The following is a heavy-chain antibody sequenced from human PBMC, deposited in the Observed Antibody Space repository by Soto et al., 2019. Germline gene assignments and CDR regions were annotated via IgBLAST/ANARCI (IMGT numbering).Heavy chain of an antibody. CDR1: GDSVSSNTAA. V-gene: IGHV6-1*01. CDR2: AYYRSRWYN. CDR3: ARGNSNLDY. D-gene: IGHD5-18*01. J-gene: IGHJ4*02. Sequence: QVQLQQSGPGLVKPSQTLSLTCAISGDSVSSNTAAWNWIRQSPPRGLEWLGRAYYRSRWYNDYAVSVTSRINIDPDTSKNQVSLQLNSVTPEDTAVYYCARGNSNLDYWGQGTLVTVSS.